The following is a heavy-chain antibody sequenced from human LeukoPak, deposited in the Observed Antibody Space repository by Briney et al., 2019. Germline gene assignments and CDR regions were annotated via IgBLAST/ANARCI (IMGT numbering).Heavy chain of an antibody. CDR1: GYTFTGYY. V-gene: IGHV1-2*02. J-gene: IGHJ5*01. CDR2: INPNSGGP. D-gene: IGHD3-22*01. Sequence: AAVKLACKASGYTFTGYYMHWVRQAPGQGLEWMGWINPNSGGPNYAQKFQGRVTMTRDTSISTAYMDLSSLRSDDTAVYYCARDSSGYYYDWFDSWGEGTPVSTSS. CDR3: ARDSSGYYYDWFDS.